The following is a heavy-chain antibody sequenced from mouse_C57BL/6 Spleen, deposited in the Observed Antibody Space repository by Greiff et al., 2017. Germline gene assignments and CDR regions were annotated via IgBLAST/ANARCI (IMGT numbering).Heavy chain of an antibody. Sequence: QVQLKQSGAELVRPGASVTLSCKASGYTFTDYEMHWVKQTPVHGLEWIGAIDPETGGTAYNQKFKGKAILTADKSSSTAYMELRSLTSEDSAVYYCTRKASTTVAWYFDVWGTGTTVTVSS. D-gene: IGHD1-1*01. CDR2: IDPETGGT. CDR3: TRKASTTVAWYFDV. V-gene: IGHV1-15*01. J-gene: IGHJ1*03. CDR1: GYTFTDYE.